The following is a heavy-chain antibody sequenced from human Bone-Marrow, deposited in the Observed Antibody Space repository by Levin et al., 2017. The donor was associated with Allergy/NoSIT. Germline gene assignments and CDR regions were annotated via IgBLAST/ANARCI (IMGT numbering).Heavy chain of an antibody. D-gene: IGHD3-3*01. CDR2: ISPRGDSI. V-gene: IGHV3-11*01. CDR1: GFTFSDYY. J-gene: IGHJ5*02. CDR3: ARDRRLYEWLDKQT. Sequence: RAGGSLRLSCAASGFTFSDYYMSWIRQAPGKGLEWLSYISPRGDSIYYADSVKGRFTISRDNARKSLSLQMDSLRAEDTAVYYCARDRRLYEWLDKQTWGQGTLVIVSS.